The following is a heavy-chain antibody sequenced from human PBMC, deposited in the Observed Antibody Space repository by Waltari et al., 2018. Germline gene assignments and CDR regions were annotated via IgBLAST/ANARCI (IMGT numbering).Heavy chain of an antibody. CDR2: ISPYNGNT. J-gene: IGHJ4*02. CDR1: GYQFVSYG. V-gene: IGHV1-18*04. CDR3: ARDRLRWLHSGSDQ. D-gene: IGHD5-12*01. Sequence: QVQLVQSGADVKKPGASVKVSCKASGYQFVSYGISWVLQAPGQGLEWMGWISPYNGNTIYAQNVQGRVFMTADTSTDTAYMELTSLRSDDTAVYYCARDRLRWLHSGSDQWGQGTLVTVSS.